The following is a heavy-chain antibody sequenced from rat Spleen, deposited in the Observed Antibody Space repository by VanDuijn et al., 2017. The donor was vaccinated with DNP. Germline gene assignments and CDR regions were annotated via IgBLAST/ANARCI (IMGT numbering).Heavy chain of an antibody. CDR2: ISTGDGDT. J-gene: IGHJ2*01. Sequence: EVQLVESGGGLVQPGRSLKLSCAASGFTFSNYDMAWVRQAPTKGLEWVASISTGDGDTYYRGSVKGRFTISRDNAKNTQYLQMDSLRSEDTATYYCATNWYFDYWGQGVMVTVSS. CDR1: GFTFSNYD. D-gene: IGHD5-1*01. V-gene: IGHV5S13*01. CDR3: ATNWYFDY.